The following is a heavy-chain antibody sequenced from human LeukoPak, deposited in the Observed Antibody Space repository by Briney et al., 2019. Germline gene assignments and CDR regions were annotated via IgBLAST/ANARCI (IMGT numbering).Heavy chain of an antibody. V-gene: IGHV3-23*01. D-gene: IGHD3-3*01. Sequence: GGSLRLSCAASGFTFSSYAMSWVRQAPGKGLEWVSAISGSGGSTYYADSVKGRFTISRDNSKNTLYLQMNSLRAEDTAVYYCAKDGVVLRFLEWTYYYYYMDVWGKGTTVTVSS. J-gene: IGHJ6*03. CDR2: ISGSGGST. CDR1: GFTFSSYA. CDR3: AKDGVVLRFLEWTYYYYYMDV.